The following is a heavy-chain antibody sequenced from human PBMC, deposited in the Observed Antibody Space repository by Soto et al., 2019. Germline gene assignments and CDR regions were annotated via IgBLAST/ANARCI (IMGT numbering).Heavy chain of an antibody. V-gene: IGHV1-2*04. CDR3: ARQLKDIVVVPAASFHDYYYGLDV. Sequence: ASVKVSCKASGYTFTGYYMHWVRQAPGQGLEWMGWINPNSGGTNYAQKFQGWVTMTRDTSISTAYMELSRLRSDDTAVYYCARQLKDIVVVPAASFHDYYYGLDVWGQGTTVTVSS. CDR1: GYTFTGYY. J-gene: IGHJ6*02. D-gene: IGHD2-2*01. CDR2: INPNSGGT.